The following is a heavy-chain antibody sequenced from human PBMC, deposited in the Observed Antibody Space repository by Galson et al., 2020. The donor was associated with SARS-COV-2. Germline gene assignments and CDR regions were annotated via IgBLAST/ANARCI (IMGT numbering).Heavy chain of an antibody. D-gene: IGHD1-1*01. V-gene: IGHV3-30*03. Sequence: GGSLRLSCAASGFTFSSYAMHWVRQAPGKGLQWVAVISFDGSVAYYADSVKGRFTISRDNSKNTLYLEMNSLRAEDTAVYYCAGLRTNWYFDYWGQGTLVTVSS. CDR1: GFTFSSYA. J-gene: IGHJ4*02. CDR2: ISFDGSVA. CDR3: AGLRTNWYFDY.